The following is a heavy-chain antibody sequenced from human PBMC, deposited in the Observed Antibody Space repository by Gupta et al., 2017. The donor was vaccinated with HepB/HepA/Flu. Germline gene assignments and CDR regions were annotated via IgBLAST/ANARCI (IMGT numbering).Heavy chain of an antibody. CDR1: GF. J-gene: IGHJ6*02. D-gene: IGHD1-26*01. Sequence: EVQLVESGGDYVQPGGSVRCTCAGPGFIHWVRPCPGKGMVWVSGIIGDGSYSKCADSVMVRFTISRDNANNTVYLQMNSLRVDYTAVDYCAGDFVWEGGVWGQGTTVTVSS. CDR2: IIGDGSYS. CDR3: AGDFVWEGGV. V-gene: IGHV3-74*01.